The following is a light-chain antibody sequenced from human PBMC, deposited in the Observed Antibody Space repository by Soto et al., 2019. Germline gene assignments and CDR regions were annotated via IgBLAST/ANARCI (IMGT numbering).Light chain of an antibody. CDR2: AAS. Sequence: DIQMTQSPSSLSASVGDRVTITCRASQGISNYLACYQQKPGKVPKLLIYAASTLQSGVPSRFSGSGSGTDFTLTISSLQPEDVATYYCQKYNSAVTFGPGTKVDIK. CDR3: QKYNSAVT. CDR1: QGISNY. V-gene: IGKV1-27*01. J-gene: IGKJ3*01.